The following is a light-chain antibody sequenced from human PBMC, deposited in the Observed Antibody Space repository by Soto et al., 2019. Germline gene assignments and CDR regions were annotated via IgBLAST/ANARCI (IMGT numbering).Light chain of an antibody. J-gene: IGLJ3*02. V-gene: IGLV2-14*01. CDR2: EVS. CDR1: SSDVGAYNY. Sequence: QSALTQPASVSGSPGQSITISCTGTSSDVGAYNYVSWYQQHPGKAPKLIIYEVSNRPSGVSDRFSGSKSGNTASLTISGLQAEDESDYFCSSYTGSSTVVFGGGTKHRP. CDR3: SSYTGSSTVV.